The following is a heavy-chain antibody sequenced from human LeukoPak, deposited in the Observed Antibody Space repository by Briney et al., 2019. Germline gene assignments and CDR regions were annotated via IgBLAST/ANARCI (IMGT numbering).Heavy chain of an antibody. J-gene: IGHJ6*03. CDR1: GYTFTSYY. CDR3: ARSRRLTMVRGVIGNYMDV. D-gene: IGHD3-10*01. CDR2: INPSGGST. V-gene: IGHV1-46*01. Sequence: ASVKVSCKASGYTFTSYYMHWVRQAPGQGLEWMGIINPSGGSTSYAQKFQGRVTMTRDTSTSTVYTELSSLRSEDTAVYYCARSRRLTMVRGVIGNYMDVWGKGTTVTISS.